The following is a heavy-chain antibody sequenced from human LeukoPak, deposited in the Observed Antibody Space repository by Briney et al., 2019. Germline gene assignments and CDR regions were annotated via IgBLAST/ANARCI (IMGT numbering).Heavy chain of an antibody. J-gene: IGHJ4*02. D-gene: IGHD1-20*01. CDR1: GYTFTSYY. CDR3: ARGRLNGNVDF. V-gene: IGHV1-8*03. Sequence: ASVKVSCKASGYTFTSYYMHWVRQAAGQGFEWMGWMHPNSGDTGYAHNLQGRITITRDSSTATVFMELSSLRSEDTAMYYCARGRLNGNVDFWGQGTLVTVSS. CDR2: MHPNSGDT.